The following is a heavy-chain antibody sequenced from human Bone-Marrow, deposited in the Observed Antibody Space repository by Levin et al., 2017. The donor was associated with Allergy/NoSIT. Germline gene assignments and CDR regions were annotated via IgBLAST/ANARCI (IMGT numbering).Heavy chain of an antibody. CDR2: IYYTGTT. CDR1: GGSMNTYY. D-gene: IGHD6-13*01. Sequence: PSETLSLTCTVSGGSMNTYYWSWIRHSPEKGLEWIAQIYYTGTTEYNPSLRSRLSVSVDTSRNQFSLQLTSVSAADMAVYYCARNSRNHYFYGLDVWGQGTTVIVSS. J-gene: IGHJ6*02. V-gene: IGHV4-59*01. CDR3: ARNSRNHYFYGLDV.